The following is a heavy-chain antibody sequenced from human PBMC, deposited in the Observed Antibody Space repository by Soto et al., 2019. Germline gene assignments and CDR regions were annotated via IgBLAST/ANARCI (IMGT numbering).Heavy chain of an antibody. V-gene: IGHV3-30*03. CDR1: GFTFSSYG. CDR2: ISYDGSNK. CDR3: ATTLVGDADY. J-gene: IGHJ4*02. D-gene: IGHD1-26*01. Sequence: QVQLVESGGGVVQPGRSLRLSCAASGFTFSSYGMHWVRQAPGKGLEWVAVISYDGSNKYYADSVKGRFTISRDNSKNTLYLQMNSLRAEGTAVYYCATTLVGDADYWGQGTLVTVSS.